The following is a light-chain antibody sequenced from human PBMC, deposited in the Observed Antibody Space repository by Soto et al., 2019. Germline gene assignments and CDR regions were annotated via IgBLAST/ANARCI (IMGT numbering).Light chain of an antibody. CDR1: QSVRNY. Sequence: EIVLTQSPATLSLSPGDRATLSCRASQSVRNYLAWYQQKPGQAPRLLIYDATRRAAGIPARFSGSGSNTDYTLTINRLEPEDFAVYDGQQRDDWPLTFGQGTRLEIK. V-gene: IGKV3-11*01. CDR3: QQRDDWPLT. CDR2: DAT. J-gene: IGKJ5*01.